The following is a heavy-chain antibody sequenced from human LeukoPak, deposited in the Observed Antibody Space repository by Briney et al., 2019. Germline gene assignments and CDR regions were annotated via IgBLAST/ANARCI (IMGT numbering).Heavy chain of an antibody. CDR1: GGSISSGGDS. J-gene: IGHJ3*02. CDR3: ARDGYSSYDILTGYQNPNAVDI. D-gene: IGHD3-9*01. V-gene: IGHV4-31*03. Sequence: PSQTLSLTCTISGGSISSGGDSWSWIRRHPGKGLEWPGYIYYSASTYYNPSLKSRVTISVDTTKNQFSLKLSSVTAADTAVYYCARDGYSSYDILTGYQNPNAVDIWGQGTMVTVSS. CDR2: IYYSAST.